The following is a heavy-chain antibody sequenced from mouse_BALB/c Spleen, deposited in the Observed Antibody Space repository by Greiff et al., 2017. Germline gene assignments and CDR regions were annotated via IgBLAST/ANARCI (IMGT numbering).Heavy chain of an antibody. V-gene: IGHV14-3*02. CDR1: GFNIKDTY. D-gene: IGHD2-1*01. Sequence: VQLQQSGAELVKPGASVKLSCTASGFNIKDTYMHWVKQRPEQGLEWIGRIDPANGNTKYDPKFQGKATITADTSSNPAYLQLSSLTSEDTAVYYCARRLYGNYGFAYWGQGTLVTVSA. J-gene: IGHJ3*01. CDR2: IDPANGNT. CDR3: ARRLYGNYGFAY.